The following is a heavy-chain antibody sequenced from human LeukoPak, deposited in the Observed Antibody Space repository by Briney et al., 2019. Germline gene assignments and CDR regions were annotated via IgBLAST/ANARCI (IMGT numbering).Heavy chain of an antibody. CDR3: ARVLSAAGTLAFDI. V-gene: IGHV1-18*01. CDR2: ISAYNGNT. CDR1: GYTFTSYG. D-gene: IGHD6-13*01. J-gene: IGHJ3*02. Sequence: ASVKVSCKASGYTFTSYGISWVRQAPGQGLEWMGWISAYNGNTNYAQRLQGRVTMTTDTSTSTAYMELRSLRSDDTAVYYCARVLSAAGTLAFDIWGQGTMVTVSS.